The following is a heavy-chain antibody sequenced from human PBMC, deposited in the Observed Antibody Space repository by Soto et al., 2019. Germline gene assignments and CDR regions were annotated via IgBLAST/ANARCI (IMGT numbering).Heavy chain of an antibody. CDR1: RYTFTSHG. D-gene: IGHD2-21*02. CDR3: ARLLTEGATFREDAFDI. CDR2: ISTFNGKT. Sequence: QVELMQSGGEVKRPGASVKVSCKSSRYTFTSHGISWVRQAPGQGLEWMGWISTFNGKTDSAQKFQCRVTMTADTRTNTAYMELRSLRSDDTAVYYCARLLTEGATFREDAFDIWGQGTKVTVSS. V-gene: IGHV1-18*01. J-gene: IGHJ3*02.